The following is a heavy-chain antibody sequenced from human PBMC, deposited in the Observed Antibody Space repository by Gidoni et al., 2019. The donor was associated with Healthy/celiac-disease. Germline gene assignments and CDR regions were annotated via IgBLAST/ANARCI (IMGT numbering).Heavy chain of an antibody. CDR3: ARKRGYSYGTPFDY. Sequence: HVQLRQWGAVLLKPSETLSLTCAVYGWSFSGYYWSGIRQPTWKGLGWIGEIKHSGSANYNPSLKSGVTISVDTSKNQFSLKLSSVTAADTAVYYCARKRGYSYGTPFDYWGQGTLVTVSS. CDR1: GWSFSGYY. V-gene: IGHV4-34*01. D-gene: IGHD5-18*01. J-gene: IGHJ4*02. CDR2: IKHSGSA.